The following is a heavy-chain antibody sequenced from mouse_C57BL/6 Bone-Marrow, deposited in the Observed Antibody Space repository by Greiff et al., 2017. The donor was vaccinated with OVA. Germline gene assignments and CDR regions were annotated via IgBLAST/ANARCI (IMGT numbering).Heavy chain of an antibody. V-gene: IGHV5-6*02. CDR1: GFTFSSYG. Sequence: DVMLVESGGDLVKPGGSLKLSCAASGFTFSSYGMSWVRQTPDKRLEWVATISSGGSYTYYPDSVKGRFTISRDNAKNTLYLQMSSLKSEDTAMYYCARHTGTEYYFDYWGQGTTLTVSS. J-gene: IGHJ2*01. D-gene: IGHD4-1*01. CDR2: ISSGGSYT. CDR3: ARHTGTEYYFDY.